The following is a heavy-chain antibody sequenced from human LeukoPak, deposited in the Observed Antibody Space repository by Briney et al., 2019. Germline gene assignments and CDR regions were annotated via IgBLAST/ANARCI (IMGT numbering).Heavy chain of an antibody. CDR3: ANFERTVAGPYNWFDP. CDR1: GLTFSTYA. J-gene: IGHJ5*02. Sequence: GGSLRLSCAASGLTFSTYAMSWVRQAPGKGLEWVSAISGGGGTTYYADSVKGRFTITRDNSKNTLYLQISTLRAEDTAVYYCANFERTVAGPYNWFDPWGQGTQVTVSS. CDR2: ISGGGGTT. V-gene: IGHV3-23*01. D-gene: IGHD6-19*01.